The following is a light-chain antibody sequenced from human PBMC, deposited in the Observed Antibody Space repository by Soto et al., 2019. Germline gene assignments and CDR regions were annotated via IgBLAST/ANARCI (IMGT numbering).Light chain of an antibody. CDR3: SSYSSSSTDV. Sequence: QSVLTQPASVSGSPGQSITISCTGTSSDVGGYNYGSWYQQHPGKAPKLMIYEVSNRPSGVSNRFSGSKSGNTASLTISGLQAEVEADYYFSSYSSSSTDVFGTGTKVTVL. V-gene: IGLV2-14*01. J-gene: IGLJ1*01. CDR1: SSDVGGYNY. CDR2: EVS.